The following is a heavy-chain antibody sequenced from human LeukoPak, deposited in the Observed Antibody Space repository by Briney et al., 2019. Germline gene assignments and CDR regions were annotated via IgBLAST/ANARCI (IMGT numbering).Heavy chain of an antibody. CDR1: GGSISSYY. D-gene: IGHD3-3*01. V-gene: IGHV4-4*07. CDR2: IYTSGST. Sequence: PSETLSLTCTVSGGSISSYYWSWIRQPAGKGLEWIGRIYTSGSTNYNPSLKSRVTMSVDTSKNQFSLKLSSVTAADTAVYYCARDRAGVFGVVIIDYWDQETLVTVSS. J-gene: IGHJ4*02. CDR3: ARDRAGVFGVVIIDY.